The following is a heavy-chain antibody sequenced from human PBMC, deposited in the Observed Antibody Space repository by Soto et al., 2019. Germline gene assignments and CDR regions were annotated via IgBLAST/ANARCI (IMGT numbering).Heavy chain of an antibody. D-gene: IGHD2-21*02. V-gene: IGHV4-39*01. Sequence: SETLSLTCTVSGGSISDGAYYWGWIRQHPGKGLEWIIYMHYSGTTYYSPSLTTRATISRDTSKNRVSLELRSVTAADTAVYYCARVNVTLDLWGLGTLVTVSS. CDR2: MHYSGTT. CDR3: ARVNVTLDL. CDR1: GGSISDGAYY. J-gene: IGHJ4*02.